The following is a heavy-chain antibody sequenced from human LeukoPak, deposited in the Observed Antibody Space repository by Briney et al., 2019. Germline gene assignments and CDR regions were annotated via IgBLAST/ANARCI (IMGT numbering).Heavy chain of an antibody. J-gene: IGHJ5*02. CDR2: ISAYNGNT. CDR1: GYTFTSYG. CDR3: ARWRFGGTGWFDP. V-gene: IGHV1-18*01. Sequence: SVKVSCKASGYTFTSYGISSVRQAPGQRLEGLGWISAYNGNTNYAQKLQGRVTMTTDTSTSTAYMELRSLRSDDTAVYYCARWRFGGTGWFDPCGQGTLVTVSS. D-gene: IGHD3-16*01.